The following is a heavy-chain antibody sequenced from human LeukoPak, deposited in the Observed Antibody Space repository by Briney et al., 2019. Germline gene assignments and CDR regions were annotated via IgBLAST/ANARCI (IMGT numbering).Heavy chain of an antibody. CDR1: GYTFTGYY. V-gene: IGHV1-2*02. Sequence: ASVKVSCKASGYTFTGYYMHWVRQAPGQGLEWMGWINPNSGGTNYAQKFQGRVTMTRDTSISTAYMELSRLRSDDTAVYYCARDAGGVVPAATHMDVWGKGTTVTVSS. J-gene: IGHJ6*03. CDR2: INPNSGGT. CDR3: ARDAGGVVPAATHMDV. D-gene: IGHD2-2*01.